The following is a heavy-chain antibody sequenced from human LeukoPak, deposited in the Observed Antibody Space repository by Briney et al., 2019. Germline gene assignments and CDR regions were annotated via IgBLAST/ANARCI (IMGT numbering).Heavy chain of an antibody. CDR2: IKQDGSEK. CDR1: GFTFSSYA. Sequence: CAASGFTFSSYAMSWVRQAPGKGLEWVANIKQDGSEKYYVDSVKGRFTISRDNAKNSLYLQMNSLRAEDTAGYYCARVXASXYDXGAFDYWGQGTLVTVSS. D-gene: IGHD5-12*01. J-gene: IGHJ4*02. V-gene: IGHV3-7*01. CDR3: ARVXASXYDXGAFDY.